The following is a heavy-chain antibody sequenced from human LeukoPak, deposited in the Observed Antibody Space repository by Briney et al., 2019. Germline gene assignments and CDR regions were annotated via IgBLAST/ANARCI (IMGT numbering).Heavy chain of an antibody. V-gene: IGHV3-74*03. CDR2: INNDGTGT. D-gene: IGHD3-9*01. CDR3: ARGEYDLLTGVYDTYGIDV. J-gene: IGHJ6*02. Sequence: GGSLRLSCTASGFTFSSDRMHWVRQVPGKGLVWVSRINNDGTGTMYADAVEGRFTISRDNAKNTLFLQMNSLRPEDTAVYYCARGEYDLLTGVYDTYGIDVWGQGTTVTVSS. CDR1: GFTFSSDR.